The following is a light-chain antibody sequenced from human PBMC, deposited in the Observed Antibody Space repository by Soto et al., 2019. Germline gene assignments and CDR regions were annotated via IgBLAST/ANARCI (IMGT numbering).Light chain of an antibody. J-gene: IGKJ1*01. CDR2: GAA. CDR3: QQYGSSRT. V-gene: IGKV3-15*01. Sequence: EIVMTQSPATLSVSPGERATLSCRASQSVTNNLAWYQQKPGQAPRLLIYGAATRATGIPARFSGSGSGTDFTLTISRLEPEDFAVYYCQQYGSSRTFGQGTKVDIK. CDR1: QSVTNN.